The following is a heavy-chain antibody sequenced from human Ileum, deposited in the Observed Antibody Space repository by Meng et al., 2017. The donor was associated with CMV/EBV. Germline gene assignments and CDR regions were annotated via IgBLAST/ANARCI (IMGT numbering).Heavy chain of an antibody. CDR3: TSKGV. CDR2: IKSMADGGTI. Sequence: GESLKISCAASESTFTKAWMNWVRQAPGKGLEWVGRIKSMADGGTIDYAAPVKGRFTISRDDSKITFYLQMNSLKTEDTAVYYCTSKGVWGQETLVTVSS. J-gene: IGHJ4*02. CDR1: ESTFTKAW. D-gene: IGHD3-16*01. V-gene: IGHV3-15*01.